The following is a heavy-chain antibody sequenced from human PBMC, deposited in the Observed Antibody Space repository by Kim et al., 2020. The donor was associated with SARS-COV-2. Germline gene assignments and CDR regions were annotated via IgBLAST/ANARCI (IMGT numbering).Heavy chain of an antibody. D-gene: IGHD6-19*01. CDR3: AKDLAGVQWLATI. J-gene: IGHJ3*02. CDR2: ISYDGSNK. Sequence: GGSLRLSCAASGFTFSSYGMHWVRQAPGKGLEWVAVISYDGSNKYYADSVKGRFTISRDNSKNTLYLQMNSLRAEDTAVYYCAKDLAGVQWLATIWGQGTMVTVSS. V-gene: IGHV3-30*18. CDR1: GFTFSSYG.